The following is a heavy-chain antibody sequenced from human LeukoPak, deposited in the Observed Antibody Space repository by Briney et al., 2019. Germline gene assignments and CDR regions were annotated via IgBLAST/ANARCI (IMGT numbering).Heavy chain of an antibody. V-gene: IGHV3-48*01. D-gene: IGHD3-16*02. CDR3: ARGRLDYDYVWGSYRHFDY. J-gene: IGHJ4*02. CDR2: ISSSGSTI. Sequence: GGSLRLSCAASGFTFSSYAMHWVRQAPGKGLEWVSYISSSGSTIYYADSVKGRFTISRDNAKNSLYLQMNSLRAEDTAVYYCARGRLDYDYVWGSYRHFDYWGQGTLVTVSS. CDR1: GFTFSSYA.